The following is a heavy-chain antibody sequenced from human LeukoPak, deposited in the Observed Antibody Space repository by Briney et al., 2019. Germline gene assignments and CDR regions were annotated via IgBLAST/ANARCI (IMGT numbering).Heavy chain of an antibody. Sequence: PGGSLRLSCAASGFTFSSYWMSWDRQAPGKGLEWVANIKQDGSEKYYVDSVKGRFTISRDNAKNSLYLQMNSLRAGDTAVYYCARGAYSSSWHGTGTFYGMDVWGQGTTVTVSS. D-gene: IGHD6-13*01. V-gene: IGHV3-7*01. J-gene: IGHJ6*02. CDR1: GFTFSSYW. CDR2: IKQDGSEK. CDR3: ARGAYSSSWHGTGTFYGMDV.